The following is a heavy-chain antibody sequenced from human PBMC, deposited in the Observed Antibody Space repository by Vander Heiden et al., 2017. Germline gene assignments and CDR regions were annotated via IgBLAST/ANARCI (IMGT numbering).Heavy chain of an antibody. Sequence: EVQLLESGGGLVQPGGSLRLSCAASGFTFSSYAMSWVRQAPGKGLEWVSAISGSGGSKYYADAGKGRFTISRDNSKNTLYLKMNSMRDEDTAVYYCAKGWSSSWFDAFDIWGQGKMVTVSS. CDR3: AKGWSSSWFDAFDI. CDR2: ISGSGGSK. J-gene: IGHJ3*02. V-gene: IGHV3-23*01. D-gene: IGHD6-13*01. CDR1: GFTFSSYA.